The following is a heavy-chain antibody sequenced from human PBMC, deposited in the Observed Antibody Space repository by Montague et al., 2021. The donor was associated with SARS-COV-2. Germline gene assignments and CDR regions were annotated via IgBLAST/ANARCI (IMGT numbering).Heavy chain of an antibody. Sequence: SETLSLTCTVAGGSISSSSYYWGWIRQPPGKGLEWIGYIYYSGSTYYKPCLESRDTIFVETSKNQFSLKLSSVSAADTAVYYCARQPTRGITIFGVVTDYGMDVWGQGTTVTVSS. J-gene: IGHJ6*02. CDR3: ARQPTRGITIFGVVTDYGMDV. CDR2: IYYSGST. D-gene: IGHD3-3*01. V-gene: IGHV4-39*01. CDR1: GGSISSSSYY.